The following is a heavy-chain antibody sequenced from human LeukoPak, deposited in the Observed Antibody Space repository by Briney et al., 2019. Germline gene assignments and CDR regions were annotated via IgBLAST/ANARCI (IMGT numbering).Heavy chain of an antibody. CDR3: TKDDGSGSYSAHHFYYYCMDV. D-gene: IGHD3-10*01. CDR2: ISNDGDNK. Sequence: PGRSLRLSCAASGITFSGYAMHWVRQAPGKGLEWMAVISNDGDNKYYADSVKGRFTISRDDSKKTVYLQMNRLSAEDTAVYYCTKDDGSGSYSAHHFYYYCMDVWGKGTTVTVSS. J-gene: IGHJ6*03. CDR1: GITFSGYA. V-gene: IGHV3-30*18.